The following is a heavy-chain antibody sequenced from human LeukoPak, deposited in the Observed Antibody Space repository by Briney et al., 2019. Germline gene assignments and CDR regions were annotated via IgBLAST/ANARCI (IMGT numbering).Heavy chain of an antibody. CDR3: ARGIMMVGP. J-gene: IGHJ5*02. D-gene: IGHD3-16*01. Sequence: PSETLSLTCTVSGGSINNYHWSWIRQPPGKGLEWVGYIHYSGSTNYNPSLKSRVTISVDTSKNQFSLKLSSVTAADTAVYYCARGIMMVGPWGQGTLVTVSS. CDR2: IHYSGST. V-gene: IGHV4-59*01. CDR1: GGSINNYH.